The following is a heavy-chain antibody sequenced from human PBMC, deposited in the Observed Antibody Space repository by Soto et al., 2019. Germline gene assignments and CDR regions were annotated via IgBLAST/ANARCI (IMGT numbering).Heavy chain of an antibody. V-gene: IGHV1-18*04. CDR1: GYTFTSYG. CDR2: ISSYNGNT. Sequence: ASVXGCFRSSGYTFTSYGISFCRQAPGQGLDGTGWISSYNGNTNYAQKVQGRVTMTTDTSTSTTYMELRSLRSEDTAVYYRARATPYCSTKSCLPGVNWLDTWGQPTLVNVS. D-gene: IGHD2-2*01. J-gene: IGHJ5*02. CDR3: ARATPYCSTKSCLPGVNWLDT.